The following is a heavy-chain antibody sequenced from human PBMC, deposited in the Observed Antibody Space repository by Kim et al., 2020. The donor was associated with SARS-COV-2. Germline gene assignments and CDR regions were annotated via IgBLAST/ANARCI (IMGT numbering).Heavy chain of an antibody. CDR2: ISAYNGNT. D-gene: IGHD3-9*01. J-gene: IGHJ4*02. CDR3: ARDPTYYDILTGYYSTRHFDY. Sequence: ASVKVSCKASGYTFTSYCISWVRQAPGQGLEWMGWISAYNGNTNYAQKLQGRVTMTTDTSTSTAYMELRSLRSDDTAVYYCARDPTYYDILTGYYSTRHFDYWGQGTLVTVSS. V-gene: IGHV1-18*01. CDR1: GYTFTSYC.